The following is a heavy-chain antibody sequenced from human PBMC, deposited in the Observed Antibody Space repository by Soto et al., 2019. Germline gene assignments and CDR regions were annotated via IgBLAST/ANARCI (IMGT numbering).Heavy chain of an antibody. CDR2: IKEDGSEK. J-gene: IGHJ4*02. V-gene: IGHV3-7*03. CDR3: AKTTVTVFDD. D-gene: IGHD4-17*01. Sequence: GSLSLSFAAAGLSLSRHRMIWVRQAPGQGLEWVANIKEDGSEKHSADSVKGRFTISRENARNLLYLQMNSLRAEDTDVYFCAKTTVTVFDDWGPGTLVTVSS. CDR1: GLSLSRHR.